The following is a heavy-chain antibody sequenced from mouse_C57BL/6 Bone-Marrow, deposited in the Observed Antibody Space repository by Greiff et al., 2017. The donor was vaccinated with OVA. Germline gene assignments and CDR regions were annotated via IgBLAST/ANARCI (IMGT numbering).Heavy chain of an antibody. CDR2: IRSKSNNYAT. Sequence: EVKLVESGGGLVQPKGSLKLSCAASGFSFNTYAMNWVRQAPGKGLEWVARIRSKSNNYATYYADSVKDRFTISRDDSESMLYLQMNNLKTEDTAMYYCVRGGIYYYYAMDYWGQGTSVTVSS. V-gene: IGHV10-1*01. CDR3: VRGGIYYYYAMDY. D-gene: IGHD2-1*01. J-gene: IGHJ4*01. CDR1: GFSFNTYA.